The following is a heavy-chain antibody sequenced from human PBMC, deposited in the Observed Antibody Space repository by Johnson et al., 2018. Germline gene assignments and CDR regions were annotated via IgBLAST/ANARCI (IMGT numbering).Heavy chain of an antibody. CDR2: IGWNGVNI. D-gene: IGHD5-12*01. J-gene: IGHJ3*02. CDR1: GFTFNDYA. V-gene: IGHV3-9*01. Sequence: VQSGRSLRVSCVASGFTFNDYAMHWVRQVPGKGLEWVSGIGWNGVNIGYAESVKGRFTISRYSAKTSLYLQMNNLSPEDTALYYCAKGNLSSGHVLDSWGLGTWGTVSS. CDR3: AKGNLSSGHVLDS.